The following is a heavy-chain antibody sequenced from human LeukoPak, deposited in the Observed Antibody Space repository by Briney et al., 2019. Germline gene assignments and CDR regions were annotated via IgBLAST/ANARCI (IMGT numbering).Heavy chain of an antibody. Sequence: SETLSLTCSVSGGSVSGRTSYWGWIRQPPGKGLEWIGSVYFSGSTYYNPSLKSRVTISVDTSKNQFSLKLNSVTAADTAVYYCARAFQSPDYGGNWGQGTLVTVSS. CDR2: VYFSGST. D-gene: IGHD4-17*01. CDR1: GGSVSGRTSY. CDR3: ARAFQSPDYGGN. V-gene: IGHV4-39*07. J-gene: IGHJ4*02.